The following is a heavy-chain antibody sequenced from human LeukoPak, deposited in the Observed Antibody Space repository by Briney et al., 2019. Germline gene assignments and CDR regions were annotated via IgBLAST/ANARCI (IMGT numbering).Heavy chain of an antibody. Sequence: GGSLRLSCAASGFIFSQGSINWVRQAPGKGLEWVSHIRSTGDTFYADSVKGRFTISRDNARNSLYLQMNSLRAEDTAMYYCARDAGNSGYGCDLWGQGTLVTVSS. D-gene: IGHD5-12*01. CDR2: IRSTGDT. CDR3: ARDAGNSGYGCDL. J-gene: IGHJ5*02. V-gene: IGHV3-48*01. CDR1: GFIFSQGS.